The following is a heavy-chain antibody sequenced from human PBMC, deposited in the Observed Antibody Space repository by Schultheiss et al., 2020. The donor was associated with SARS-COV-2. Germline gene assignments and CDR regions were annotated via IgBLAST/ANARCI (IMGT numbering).Heavy chain of an antibody. D-gene: IGHD6-19*01. Sequence: GGSLRLSCAASDFNFRNYWMHWVRQAPGKGLVWVSRIKGDGRGTKYADSVKGRFTISRDNAKNTLYLQMNSLRAEDTAVYYCARDVDSSAWNGMDVWGQGTTVTVSS. J-gene: IGHJ6*02. CDR1: DFNFRNYW. CDR3: ARDVDSSAWNGMDV. CDR2: IKGDGRGT. V-gene: IGHV3-74*03.